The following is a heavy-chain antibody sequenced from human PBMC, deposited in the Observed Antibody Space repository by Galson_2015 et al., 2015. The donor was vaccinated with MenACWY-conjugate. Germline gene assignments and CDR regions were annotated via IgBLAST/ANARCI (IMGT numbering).Heavy chain of an antibody. Sequence: SVKVSCKVSGYTLTELSMHWVRQAPGKGLEWMGGFDPEDGETIYAQKFQGRVTMTEDTSTDTAYMELSSLRSEDPAVYYCATDPSEAGSNYVHFDYWGQGTLVTVSS. CDR3: ATDPSEAGSNYVHFDY. J-gene: IGHJ4*02. CDR2: FDPEDGET. V-gene: IGHV1-24*01. CDR1: GYTLTELS. D-gene: IGHD4-11*01.